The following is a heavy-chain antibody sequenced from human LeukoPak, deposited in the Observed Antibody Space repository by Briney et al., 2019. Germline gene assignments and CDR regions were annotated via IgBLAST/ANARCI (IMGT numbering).Heavy chain of an antibody. CDR1: GGSISSSSYY. CDR2: IYYSGST. V-gene: IGHV4-39*07. CDR3: ARSPSKSLSRYSSSPMYYFDY. J-gene: IGHJ4*02. Sequence: PSETLSLTCTVSGGSISSSSYYWGWIRQPPGKGLEWIGSIYYSGSTYYNPSLKSRVTISLDTSKNQFSLKLSSVTAADTAVYYCARSPSKSLSRYSSSPMYYFDYWGQGTLVTVSS. D-gene: IGHD6-13*01.